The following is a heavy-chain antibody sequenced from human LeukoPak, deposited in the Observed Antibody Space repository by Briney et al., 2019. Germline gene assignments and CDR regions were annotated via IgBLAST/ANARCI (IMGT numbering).Heavy chain of an antibody. Sequence: GGSLRLSCAGSGFSFRGYWIHWVRQAPGKGLVWVSRINGDGSSPTYADSVKGRFTISRDDAKNTVYLQMNNLRAEDTAVYNCARDQYYQLLLWGQGSLVTVSP. V-gene: IGHV3-74*03. CDR3: ARDQYYQLLL. D-gene: IGHD2-2*01. CDR2: INGDGSSP. CDR1: GFSFRGYW. J-gene: IGHJ4*02.